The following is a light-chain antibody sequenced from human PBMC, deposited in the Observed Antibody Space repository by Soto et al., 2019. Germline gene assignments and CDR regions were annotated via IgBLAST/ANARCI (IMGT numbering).Light chain of an antibody. Sequence: QSALTQPASVSGAPGQTITISCTGTSTNVGGYNYVSWYQQHPGTAPKLMIYEVSNRPSGVSNRFSGSKSGNTASLTISGRLAEDEADYYCSSYTSGSTTPCVFGGGTKLTVL. CDR3: SSYTSGSTTPCV. CDR1: STNVGGYNY. V-gene: IGLV2-14*01. J-gene: IGLJ3*02. CDR2: EVS.